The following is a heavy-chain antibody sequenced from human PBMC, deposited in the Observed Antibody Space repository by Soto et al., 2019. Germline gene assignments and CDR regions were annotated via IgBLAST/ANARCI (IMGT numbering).Heavy chain of an antibody. J-gene: IGHJ4*02. Sequence: ASVKVSCKVSGYTLTELSMHWVRQAPGKGLEWMGGFDPEDGETIYAQKFQGRVTMTEDTSTDTAYMELSSLRSEDTAVYYCATVGRGGVPAARIDYWGQGTLVTVSS. CDR1: GYTLTELS. CDR2: FDPEDGET. CDR3: ATVGRGGVPAARIDY. D-gene: IGHD2-2*01. V-gene: IGHV1-24*01.